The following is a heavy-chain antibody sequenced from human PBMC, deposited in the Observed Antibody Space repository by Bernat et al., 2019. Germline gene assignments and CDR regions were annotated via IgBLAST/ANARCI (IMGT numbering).Heavy chain of an antibody. V-gene: IGHV4-39*01. CDR1: GASISSGSYY. Sequence: QLQLQESGPGLVKPSETLSLTCTVSGASISSGSYYWGWIRQPPGKGLEWSGTIFYSGSTYCNPSLKSRVTISVATSKNQFSLKLSSVTAADTAVYYCAGQRVYYDSSAYYYRAGFFDYWGQGTLVTVSS. J-gene: IGHJ4*02. CDR2: IFYSGST. CDR3: AGQRVYYDSSAYYYRAGFFDY. D-gene: IGHD3-22*01.